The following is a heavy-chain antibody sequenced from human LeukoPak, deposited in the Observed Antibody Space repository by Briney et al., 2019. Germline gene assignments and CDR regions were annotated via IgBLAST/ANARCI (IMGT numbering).Heavy chain of an antibody. Sequence: SETLSLTCTVSGGSISSYYWSWIRQPAGKGLEWIGRIYTSGSTNYNPSLKSRVTMSVDTSKNQFSLKLSSVTAADTAVYYCARDQNGSSWFLTGYYYYGMDVWGQGTTVTVSS. CDR2: IYTSGST. J-gene: IGHJ6*02. CDR3: ARDQNGSSWFLTGYYYYGMDV. D-gene: IGHD6-13*01. V-gene: IGHV4-4*07. CDR1: GGSISSYY.